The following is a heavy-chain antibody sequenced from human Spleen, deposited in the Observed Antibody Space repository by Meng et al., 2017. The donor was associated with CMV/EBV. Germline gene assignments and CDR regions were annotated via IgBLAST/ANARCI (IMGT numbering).Heavy chain of an antibody. J-gene: IGHJ6*02. V-gene: IGHV3-30*04. CDR2: ISYDGSNK. Sequence: GGSLRLSCAASGFTFGSYAMHWVRQAPGKGLEWVAVISYDGSNKYYADSVKGRFTIARDNSKNTLYLQMNSLRAEDTAVYYCARDLGMTVAGYYYYGMDVWGQGTTVTVSS. CDR3: ARDLGMTVAGYYYYGMDV. D-gene: IGHD2-21*02. CDR1: GFTFGSYA.